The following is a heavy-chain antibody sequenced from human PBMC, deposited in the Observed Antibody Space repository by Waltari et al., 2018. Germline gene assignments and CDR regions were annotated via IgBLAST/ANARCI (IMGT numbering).Heavy chain of an antibody. CDR1: GFTFDDYA. J-gene: IGHJ4*02. Sequence: EVQLVESGGGLVQPGRSLRLSCAASGFTFDDYAMHWVRQAPGKGLEWVSGISWNGGSIGYADSWKGRFTIARDNAKNSLYLQMNSLRAEDTALYYCAKDPYSSSSYYFDYWGQGTLVTVSS. CDR3: AKDPYSSSSYYFDY. D-gene: IGHD6-6*01. V-gene: IGHV3-9*01. CDR2: ISWNGGSI.